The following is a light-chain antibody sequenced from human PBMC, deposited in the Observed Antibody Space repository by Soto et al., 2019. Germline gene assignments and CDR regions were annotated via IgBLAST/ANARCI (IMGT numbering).Light chain of an antibody. CDR2: GNS. CDR1: SSNIGAGYD. J-gene: IGLJ1*01. Sequence: QSVLTQPPSVSGAPGQRVTISCTGSSSNIGAGYDVHWYQQLPGTAPKLLIYGNSNRPSGVPDRFSGSKSGTSASLAITGLQAEDEADYYCQSYDSSLIGYAFGTGTKVTVL. V-gene: IGLV1-40*01. CDR3: QSYDSSLIGYA.